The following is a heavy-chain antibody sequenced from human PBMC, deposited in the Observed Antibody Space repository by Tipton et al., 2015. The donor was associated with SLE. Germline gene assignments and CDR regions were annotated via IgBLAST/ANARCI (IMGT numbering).Heavy chain of an antibody. J-gene: IGHJ4*02. Sequence: TLSLTCTVSGGSISSTNYFWTWIRQPAGKGLEWIGRIYTSGNTNYNPSLQSRVTISIDTSKNQFSLKLSSVTAADTAVYFCARGWDYDFWSGYADYWGQGTLVTVSS. CDR2: IYTSGNT. V-gene: IGHV4-61*02. CDR3: ARGWDYDFWSGYADY. CDR1: GGSISSTNYF. D-gene: IGHD3-3*01.